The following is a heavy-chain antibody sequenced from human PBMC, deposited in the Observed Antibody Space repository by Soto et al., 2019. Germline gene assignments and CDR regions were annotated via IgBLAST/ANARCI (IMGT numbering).Heavy chain of an antibody. V-gene: IGHV4-31*03. CDR2: IHYSGRT. CDR1: GGSISSGGYY. CDR3: AGGRGYGGIHFDY. D-gene: IGHD4-17*01. Sequence: QVQLQESGPGLVKPSQTLSLTCTVSGGSISSGGYYWSWIRQHPEKGLEWIGYIHYSGRTYYNPSLTNRVTISVYTSKIQFALKVSSVIAAYTAVYDCAGGRGYGGIHFDYWGQGTLVTFSS. J-gene: IGHJ4*02.